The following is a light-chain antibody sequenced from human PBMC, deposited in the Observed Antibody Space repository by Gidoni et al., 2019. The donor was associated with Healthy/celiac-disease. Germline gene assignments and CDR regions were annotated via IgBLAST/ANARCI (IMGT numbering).Light chain of an antibody. Sequence: DIVMTQSPDSLAVSLGERATINCKSSQSVLYSSNNKNYLAWYQQKPGQPPKLLIYWALTRESGVPDRFSGSGSGTDFTLTISSLQAEDVAVYYCQQYYSTPLFTFGPGTKVDIK. V-gene: IGKV4-1*01. CDR1: QSVLYSSNNKNY. CDR3: QQYYSTPLFT. J-gene: IGKJ3*01. CDR2: WAL.